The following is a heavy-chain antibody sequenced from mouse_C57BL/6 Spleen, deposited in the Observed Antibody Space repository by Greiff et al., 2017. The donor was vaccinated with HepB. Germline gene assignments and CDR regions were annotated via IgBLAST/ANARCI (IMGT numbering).Heavy chain of an antibody. J-gene: IGHJ3*01. CDR3: ARNYYGSGWFAY. Sequence: QVQLQQPGAELVKPGASVKLSCKASGYTFTSYWMQWVKQRPGQGLEWIGEIDPSDSYTNYNQKFKGKATLTVDTSSSTAYMQLSSLTSEDSAVYYGARNYYGSGWFAYWGQGTLVTVSA. CDR1: GYTFTSYW. CDR2: IDPSDSYT. V-gene: IGHV1-50*01. D-gene: IGHD1-1*01.